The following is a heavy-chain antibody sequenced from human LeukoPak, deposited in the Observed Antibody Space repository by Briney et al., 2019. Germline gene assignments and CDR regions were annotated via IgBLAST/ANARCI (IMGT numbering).Heavy chain of an antibody. CDR1: GGSFSDYY. Sequence: KPSETLSLTCAVYGGSFSDYYWSWIRQPPGKGLEWIGEINHSGSTNYNPSLKSRVTISVDTSKNQFSLKLSSVTAADTAVYYCARGDPENWFDPWGPGTPVTVSS. CDR3: ARGDPENWFDP. CDR2: INHSGST. V-gene: IGHV4-34*01. J-gene: IGHJ5*02.